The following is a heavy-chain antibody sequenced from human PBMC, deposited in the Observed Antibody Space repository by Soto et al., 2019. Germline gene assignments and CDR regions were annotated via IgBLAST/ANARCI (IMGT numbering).Heavy chain of an antibody. CDR3: ARDKSSSRSKFYGMDV. Sequence: QVQLVESGGGLVKPGGSLRLSCAASGFTFSDYYMSWIRQAPGKVLEWVSYISSSGSTIYYADSVKGRFTISRDNAKNSLYLQMNSLRAEDTAVYYCARDKSSSRSKFYGMDVWGQGTTVTVSS. J-gene: IGHJ6*02. CDR2: ISSSGSTI. CDR1: GFTFSDYY. V-gene: IGHV3-11*01. D-gene: IGHD6-13*01.